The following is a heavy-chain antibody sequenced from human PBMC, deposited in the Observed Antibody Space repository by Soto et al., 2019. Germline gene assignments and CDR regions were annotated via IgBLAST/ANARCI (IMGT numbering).Heavy chain of an antibody. J-gene: IGHJ6*02. Sequence: QVQLVQSGAEVKKPGASVKVSCKASGYTFTSYGISWVRQAPGQGLEWMGWISAYNGNTNYAQKLQGRVTMTTDTSTRTAYRGLRSLRSDDTAVYYCARRGGTVFVAVGYYGMDVWGQGTTVTVSS. CDR2: ISAYNGNT. V-gene: IGHV1-18*01. CDR1: GYTFTSYG. CDR3: ARRGGTVFVAVGYYGMDV. D-gene: IGHD4-17*01.